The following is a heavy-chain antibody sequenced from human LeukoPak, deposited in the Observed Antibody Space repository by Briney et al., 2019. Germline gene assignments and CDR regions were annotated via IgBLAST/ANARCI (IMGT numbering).Heavy chain of an antibody. Sequence: SETLSLTCSVSGDSITGYYWGWIRQPPGKGLEWIGNIYYTGNTYYNPSLKSRVTISVDTSKNQFSLKLSSVTAADTAVYYCARDKYCSGGSCDQFDYWGQGTLVTVSS. D-gene: IGHD2-15*01. CDR1: GDSITGYY. CDR3: ARDKYCSGGSCDQFDY. CDR2: IYYTGNT. V-gene: IGHV4-39*07. J-gene: IGHJ4*02.